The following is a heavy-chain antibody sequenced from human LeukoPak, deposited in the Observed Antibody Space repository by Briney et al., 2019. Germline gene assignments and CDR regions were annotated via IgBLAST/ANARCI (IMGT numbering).Heavy chain of an antibody. CDR2: ISWNSGSI. Sequence: PGGSLRLSCAASGFTFDDYGIHWVRQAPGKGLEWVSGISWNSGSIGYAYSVKGRFTISRDNAKNSLYLQMNRLRAEDTALYYCTKDHAIAMAGGLDYWGQGSLVTVSS. CDR3: TKDHAIAMAGGLDY. D-gene: IGHD6-19*01. V-gene: IGHV3-9*01. CDR1: GFTFDDYG. J-gene: IGHJ4*02.